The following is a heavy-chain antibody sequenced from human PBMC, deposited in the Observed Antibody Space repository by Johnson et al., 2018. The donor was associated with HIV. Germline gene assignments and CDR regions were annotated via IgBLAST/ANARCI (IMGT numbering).Heavy chain of an antibody. CDR3: AKRFGYDNRGDQFDF. CDR1: CFSFSSCA. CDR2: INGGGGIT. V-gene: IGHV3-23*04. J-gene: IGHJ3*01. Sequence: VQLVESGGGWVQPGGSLRLSCIASCFSFSSCAMNWVRQAPGKGLEWVSTINGGGGITYYADSVKGRFTISRDNSNNTLYLQMNSLRAEDTAVYYCAKRFGYDNRGDQFDFWGQGAMVTVSS. D-gene: IGHD3-22*01.